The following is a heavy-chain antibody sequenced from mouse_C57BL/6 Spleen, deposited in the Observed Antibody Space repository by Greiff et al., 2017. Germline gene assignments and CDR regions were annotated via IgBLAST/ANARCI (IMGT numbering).Heavy chain of an antibody. CDR2: ISDGGSYT. J-gene: IGHJ4*01. CDR1: GFTFSSYA. CDR3: ASGGLRGVYAMDY. Sequence: EVKVVESGGGLVKPGGSLKLSCAASGFTFSSYAMSWVRQTPEKRLEWVATISDGGSYTYYPDNVKGRFTISRDNAKNNLYLQMSHLKSEDTAMYYCASGGLRGVYAMDYWGQGTSVTVSS. D-gene: IGHD2-4*01. V-gene: IGHV5-4*03.